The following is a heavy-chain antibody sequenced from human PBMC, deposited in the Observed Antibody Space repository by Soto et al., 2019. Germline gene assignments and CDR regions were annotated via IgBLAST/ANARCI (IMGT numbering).Heavy chain of an antibody. D-gene: IGHD3-9*01. CDR2: IYYSGST. CDR1: GGSISSYY. CDR3: ARARDPINYDILAY. V-gene: IGHV4-59*01. Sequence: QVQLQESGPGLVKPSETLSLTCTVSGGSISSYYGSWIRQPPGKGLEWIGYIYYSGSTNYNPSLKSRVTISVDTSKNQFSLKLSSVTAADTAVYYCARARDPINYDILAYWGQGTLVTVSS. J-gene: IGHJ4*02.